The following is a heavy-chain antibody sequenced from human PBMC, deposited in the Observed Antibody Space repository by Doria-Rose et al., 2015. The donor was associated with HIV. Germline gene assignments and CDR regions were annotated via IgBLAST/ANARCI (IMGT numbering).Heavy chain of an antibody. CDR2: IFSDDER. V-gene: IGHV2-26*01. J-gene: IGHJ4*02. Sequence: QITLKESGPALVKPTETLTLTCTVSGVSLSSPGMGVSWIRQPPGKALEWLANIFSDDERSYKTSLKSRLTIYRGTSKSQVFLTMTDMYPVDTATYYCARIKSSRWGHKYYVDFWGQGTLVIVSA. D-gene: IGHD6-13*01. CDR1: GVSLSSPGMG. CDR3: ARIKSSRWGHKYYVDF.